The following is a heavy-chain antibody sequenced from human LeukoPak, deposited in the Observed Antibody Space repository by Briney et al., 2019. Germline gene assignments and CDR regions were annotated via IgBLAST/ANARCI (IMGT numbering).Heavy chain of an antibody. V-gene: IGHV3-21*01. CDR3: ARNPDILTGFNYYYGMDV. J-gene: IGHJ6*04. CDR2: ISSSSSYI. D-gene: IGHD3-9*01. CDR1: GFTFSSYS. Sequence: TGGSLRLSCAASGFTFSSYSMNWVRQAPGKGLEWVPSISSSSSYIYYADSVKGRFTISRDNAKNSLYLQMNSLRAEDTAVYYCARNPDILTGFNYYYGMDVWGKGTTVTVSS.